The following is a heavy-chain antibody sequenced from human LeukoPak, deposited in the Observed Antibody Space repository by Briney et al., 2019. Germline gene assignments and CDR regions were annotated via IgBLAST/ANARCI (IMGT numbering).Heavy chain of an antibody. J-gene: IGHJ5*02. Sequence: ASVKVSCKASGYTFTSYYMDWVRQAPGQGLEWMGIINPSGGSTSYAQKFQGRVTMTRDTSTSTVYMELSSLRSEDTAVYYCARGDTSIAALLGYWFHPWGQGTLVTVSS. V-gene: IGHV1-46*01. CDR2: INPSGGST. CDR1: GYTFTSYY. D-gene: IGHD6-6*01. CDR3: ARGDTSIAALLGYWFHP.